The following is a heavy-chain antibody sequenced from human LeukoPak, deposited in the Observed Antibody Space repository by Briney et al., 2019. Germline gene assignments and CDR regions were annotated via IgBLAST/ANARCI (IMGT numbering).Heavy chain of an antibody. CDR3: ARASWVSSTDAVR. Sequence: GGSLRLSCAASGLRFSTFAMSWVRQGPARGLEWVSSLRGNGETFYAESVEGRFTLSSDSSRNTVYLHLNNLKVEDTAMYYCARASWVSSTDAVRWGQGTLVTVSS. J-gene: IGHJ4*02. CDR2: LRGNGET. CDR1: GLRFSTFA. D-gene: IGHD3-16*01. V-gene: IGHV3-23*01.